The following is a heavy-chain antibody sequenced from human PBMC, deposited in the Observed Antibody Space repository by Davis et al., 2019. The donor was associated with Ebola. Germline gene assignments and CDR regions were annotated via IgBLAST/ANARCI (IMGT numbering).Heavy chain of an antibody. CDR1: GYTFTGYY. J-gene: IGHJ4*02. CDR2: INPNSGGT. V-gene: IGHV1-2*02. Sequence: AASVKVSCKASGYTFTGYYIHWVRQAPGQGLEWMGWINPNSGGTNYAQKFQGRVTMTRDTSISTAYMELSRLRSDDTAVYYCARDGSISDQKSGELDYWGQGTLVTVSS. CDR3: ARDGSISDQKSGELDY. D-gene: IGHD7-27*01.